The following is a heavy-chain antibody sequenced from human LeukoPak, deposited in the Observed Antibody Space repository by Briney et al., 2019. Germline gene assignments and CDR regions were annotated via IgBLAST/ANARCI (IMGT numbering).Heavy chain of an antibody. J-gene: IGHJ4*02. CDR1: GFTLSSYG. V-gene: IGHV3-23*01. D-gene: IGHD1-20*01. Sequence: PGGSPRLSCAASGFTLSSYGMSWVRQAPAKGLEWVSTLSARGDSTYYVDSVKGRFTISRDNSKNTLYLQMDSLRAEDTAVYFCAKRDCSDNNCYFVNWGQGTLVTVSS. CDR2: LSARGDST. CDR3: AKRDCSDNNCYFVN.